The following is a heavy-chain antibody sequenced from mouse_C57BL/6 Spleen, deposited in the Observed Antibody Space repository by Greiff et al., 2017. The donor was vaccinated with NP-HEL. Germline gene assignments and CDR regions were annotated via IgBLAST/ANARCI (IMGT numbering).Heavy chain of an antibody. V-gene: IGHV5-9-1*02. D-gene: IGHD2-4*01. Sequence: EVMLVESGEGLVKPGGSLKLSCAASGFTFSSYAMSWVRQTPEKRLEWVAYISSGGDYIYYADTVKGRFTISRDNARNTLYLQMSSLKSEDTAMYYCTRDLDYDGEVWFAYWGQGTLVTVSA. CDR2: ISSGGDYI. J-gene: IGHJ3*01. CDR3: TRDLDYDGEVWFAY. CDR1: GFTFSSYA.